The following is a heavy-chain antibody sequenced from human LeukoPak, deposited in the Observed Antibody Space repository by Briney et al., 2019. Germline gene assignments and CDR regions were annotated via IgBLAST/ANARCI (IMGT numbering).Heavy chain of an antibody. J-gene: IGHJ4*02. D-gene: IGHD2-2*02. CDR2: INHSGST. CDR1: GGSFSGYY. V-gene: IGHV4-34*01. CDR3: ARPRCSSTSCYKGGFDY. Sequence: SETLSLTCAVYGGSFSGYYWSWIRQPPGKGLEWIGEINHSGSTNYNPSLKSRVTISVDTSKNQFSLKLSSVTAADTAVYYCARPRCSSTSCYKGGFDYWGQGTLVTVSS.